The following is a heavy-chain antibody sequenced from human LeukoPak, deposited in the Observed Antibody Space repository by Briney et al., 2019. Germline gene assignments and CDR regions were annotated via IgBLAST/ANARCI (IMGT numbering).Heavy chain of an antibody. CDR2: FDPEDGET. CDR3: ARIRSSWDPYFDY. CDR1: GYTFTGYY. D-gene: IGHD6-13*01. J-gene: IGHJ4*02. Sequence: ASVKVSCKASGYTFTGYYMHWVRQAPGKGLEWMGGFDPEDGETIYAQKFQGRVTMTEDTSTDTAYMELSSLRSEDTAVYYCARIRSSWDPYFDYWGQGTLVTVSS. V-gene: IGHV1-24*01.